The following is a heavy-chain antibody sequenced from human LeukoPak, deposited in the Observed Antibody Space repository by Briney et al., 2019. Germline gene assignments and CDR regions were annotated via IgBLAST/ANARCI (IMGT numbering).Heavy chain of an antibody. CDR2: IIPTFGSA. CDR3: AQVGRDSYNSHPG. J-gene: IGHJ4*02. V-gene: IGHV1-69*13. D-gene: IGHD5-24*01. Sequence: SVMVSCKATGGTFSNYAISWVRQAPGQGLEWMGGIIPTFGSAKYAQKFQGRVTITADESTRTGYMELSSLRSEDTAVYYCAQVGRDSYNSHPGWGQGTLVTVSS. CDR1: GGTFSNYA.